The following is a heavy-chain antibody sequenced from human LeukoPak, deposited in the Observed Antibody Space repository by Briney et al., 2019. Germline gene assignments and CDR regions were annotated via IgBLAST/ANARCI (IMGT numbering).Heavy chain of an antibody. V-gene: IGHV4-30-4*01. D-gene: IGHD3-10*01. J-gene: IGHJ3*01. CDR2: IYYSGST. Sequence: SETLSLTCTVSGGSISSGDYYWSWIRQPPGTGLEWIGYIYYSGSTYYNPSLKSRVTISVDTSKNQFSLKLSSVTAADTAVYYCARDIGRITMVQGVIITPVWGQGTMVTVSS. CDR3: ARDIGRITMVQGVIITPV. CDR1: GGSISSGDYY.